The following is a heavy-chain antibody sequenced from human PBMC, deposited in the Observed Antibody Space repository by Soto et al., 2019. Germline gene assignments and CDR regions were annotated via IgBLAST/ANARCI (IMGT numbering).Heavy chain of an antibody. D-gene: IGHD3-22*01. J-gene: IGHJ4*02. CDR1: GGTFSSYA. Sequence: QVQLVQSGAEVKKPGSSVKVSSKASGGTFSSYAISWVRQAPGQGLEWMGGIIPIFGTANYAQKFQGRVTITSDESASTAYMELSSLRSEDTAVYYCARCYYYDSSGYYYFDYWGQGTLVTVSS. CDR3: ARCYYYDSSGYYYFDY. V-gene: IGHV1-69*01. CDR2: IIPIFGTA.